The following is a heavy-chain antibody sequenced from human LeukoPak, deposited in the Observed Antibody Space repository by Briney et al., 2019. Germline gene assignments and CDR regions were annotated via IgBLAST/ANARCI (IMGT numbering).Heavy chain of an antibody. D-gene: IGHD6-25*01. J-gene: IGHJ1*01. CDR3: TREESSGNDGYFQH. V-gene: IGHV1-46*03. CDR2: INPTGDRT. Sequence: ASVKVSCKASGYTFTSYYMHWVRQAPGQGLEWTGLINPTGDRTSHAQQFQSRVTMTRNTPTSTVYMELSSLRSEDTAVYYCTREESSGNDGYFQHWGRGTLVTVPS. CDR1: GYTFTSYY.